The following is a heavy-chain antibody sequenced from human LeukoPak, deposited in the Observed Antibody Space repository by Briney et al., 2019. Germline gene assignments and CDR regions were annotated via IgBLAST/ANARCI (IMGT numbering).Heavy chain of an antibody. CDR2: IKQDGSEK. D-gene: IGHD6-6*01. CDR3: ARVYSSSTPYYYYGMDV. CDR1: GFTFSSYW. Sequence: GGSLRLSCAASGFTFSSYWMSWVRQAPGKGLEWVANIKQDGSEKYYVDSVKGRFTISRDNAKNSLYLQMNSLRAEDTAVYYCARVYSSSTPYYYYGMDVWGQGTTVTVSS. J-gene: IGHJ6*02. V-gene: IGHV3-7*05.